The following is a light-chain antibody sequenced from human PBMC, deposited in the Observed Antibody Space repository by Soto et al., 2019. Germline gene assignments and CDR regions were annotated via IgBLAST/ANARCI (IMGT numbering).Light chain of an antibody. J-gene: IGKJ4*01. CDR1: QSISSW. CDR3: QQLTGYPLT. CDR2: DAS. V-gene: IGKV1-5*01. Sequence: IRMTQSPSTLSAYVGDRVTITCRASQSISSWLAWYQQKPGKAPKLLIYDASTLQSGVPSRFSGGGSETDFTLTINSLQPEDFATYYCQQLTGYPLTFGGGTNVDI.